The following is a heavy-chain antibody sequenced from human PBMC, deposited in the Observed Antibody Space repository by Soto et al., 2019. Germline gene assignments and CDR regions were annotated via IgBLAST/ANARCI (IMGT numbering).Heavy chain of an antibody. J-gene: IGHJ4*02. CDR2: IDPTDAYI. CDR3: ARLGYDNIGYYHYFDY. D-gene: IGHD3-22*01. V-gene: IGHV5-10-1*01. CDR1: GYTFTNYW. Sequence: GESLKISCKGSGYTFTNYWITWVRQMPGKGLEWMGRIDPTDAYINYSPSFQGHVTISADKSINTAYLQWSSLKASDTAMCYCARLGYDNIGYYHYFDYWGQGSLVTVSS.